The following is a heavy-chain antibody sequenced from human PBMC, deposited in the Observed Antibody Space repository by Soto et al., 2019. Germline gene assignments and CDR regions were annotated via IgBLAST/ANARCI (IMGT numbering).Heavy chain of an antibody. CDR1: SGSIFTTNW. CDR2: IYHSGSP. J-gene: IGHJ3*01. CDR3: ARQPDVATAKVGGGYVFDV. V-gene: IGHV4-4*02. D-gene: IGHD3-16*01. Sequence: QVQLQESGPGLVKPSGTLSLTCAASSGSIFTTNWWSWVRQSPGRGLQWIGDIYHSGSPKDNPSLRSRVSTSIDKHKDLFLPNLTSVTAADTAVYYWARQPDVATAKVGGGYVFDVWGQGTMVTVSS.